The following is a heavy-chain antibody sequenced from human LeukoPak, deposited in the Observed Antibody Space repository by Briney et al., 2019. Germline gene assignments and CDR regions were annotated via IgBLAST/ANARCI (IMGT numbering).Heavy chain of an antibody. V-gene: IGHV1-69*05. CDR3: ARGTSVRGVIRWFDP. Sequence: SVKVSCKASGGTFSSYAISWLRQAPGQGLEWMGGIIPIFGTANYAQKFQGRVTITTDESTSTAYMELSSLRSEDTAVYYCARGTSVRGVIRWFDPWGQGTLVTVSS. J-gene: IGHJ5*02. CDR2: IIPIFGTA. CDR1: GGTFSSYA. D-gene: IGHD3-10*02.